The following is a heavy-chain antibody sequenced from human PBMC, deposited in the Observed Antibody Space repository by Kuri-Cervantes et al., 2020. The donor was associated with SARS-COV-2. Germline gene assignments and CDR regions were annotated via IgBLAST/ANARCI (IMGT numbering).Heavy chain of an antibody. CDR1: GGSISSSNW. D-gene: IGHD1-1*01. CDR3: ACALDTAYYFDY. J-gene: IGHJ4*02. CDR2: IYHSGST. Sequence: SETLSLTCAVSGGSISSSNWWSWVRQPPGKGLEWIGEIYHSGSTNYNPSLKSRVTMSVDTSKNQFSLKLSSVTAADTAVYYCACALDTAYYFDYWGQGTLATVSS. V-gene: IGHV4-4*02.